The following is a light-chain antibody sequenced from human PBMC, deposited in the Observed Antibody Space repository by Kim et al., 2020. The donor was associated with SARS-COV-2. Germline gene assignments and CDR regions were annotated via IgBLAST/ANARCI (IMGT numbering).Light chain of an antibody. CDR3: QQSYSTPRT. CDR1: QSISSY. V-gene: IGKV1-39*01. J-gene: IGKJ1*01. Sequence: ASVGDRVTITGRASQSISSYLNWYQQKPGKAPKLLIYAASSLQSGVPSRFSGSGSGTDFTLTISSLQPEDFATYYCQQSYSTPRTFGQGTKVGIK. CDR2: AAS.